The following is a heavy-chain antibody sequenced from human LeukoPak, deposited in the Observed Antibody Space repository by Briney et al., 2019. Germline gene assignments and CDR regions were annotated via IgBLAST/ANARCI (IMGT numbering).Heavy chain of an antibody. CDR1: VAPFSGSY. CDR3: AREACSSGSCDAFDI. D-gene: IGHD2-15*01. V-gene: IGHV4-34*01. CDR2: INHSRTA. J-gene: IGHJ3*02. Sequence: PWVTLSLTCALLVAPFSGSYWSWMPASPGGGLGGIGEINHSRTANYNPSLKRRVTMSVDTSKNQFSLKLSSVTAADTAVYYCAREACSSGSCDAFDIWGQGTMVTVSS.